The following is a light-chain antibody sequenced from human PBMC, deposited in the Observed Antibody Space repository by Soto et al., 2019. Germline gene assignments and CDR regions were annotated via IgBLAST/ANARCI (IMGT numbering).Light chain of an antibody. CDR1: SSDVGIYNL. Sequence: QSALTQPASVSGSPGQAITISCTGTSSDVGIYNLVSWYQQHPGKAPKLMIYEGSKRPSGVSNRFSGSKSGNTASLTISGLQADDAADYYCCSNAGSSTWVFGGGTKLTVL. J-gene: IGLJ3*02. V-gene: IGLV2-23*01. CDR3: CSNAGSSTWV. CDR2: EGS.